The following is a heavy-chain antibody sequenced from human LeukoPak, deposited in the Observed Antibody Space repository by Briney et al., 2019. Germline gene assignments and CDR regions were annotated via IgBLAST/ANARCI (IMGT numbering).Heavy chain of an antibody. CDR3: ARDRVMYSSGWSKYYYYYYGMDV. D-gene: IGHD6-19*01. Sequence: GGSLRLSCAASGFTFSSYAIHWVRQAPGKGLDWVAVIWYEGSKYYADSVKGRFTISRDNSKNTLHLQMNSLRAEDTAVYYCARDRVMYSSGWSKYYYYYYGMDVWGQGTTVTVSS. J-gene: IGHJ6*02. CDR2: IWYEGSK. V-gene: IGHV3-33*01. CDR1: GFTFSSYA.